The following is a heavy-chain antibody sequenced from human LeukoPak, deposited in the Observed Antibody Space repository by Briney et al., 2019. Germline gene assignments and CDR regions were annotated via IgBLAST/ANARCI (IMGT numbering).Heavy chain of an antibody. D-gene: IGHD4-17*01. CDR3: ARERVTTGGDAFDI. CDR2: ISSSGLTI. J-gene: IGHJ3*02. CDR1: GFTFSNYE. V-gene: IGHV3-48*03. Sequence: GGSLTLSCAASGFTFSNYEMTWVRQAPGTGLEGVSYISSSGLTIYYAASVRGRFTISRDNANNSLYLQMNSLRAEDTAVYYCARERVTTGGDAFDIWGQGTMVTVSS.